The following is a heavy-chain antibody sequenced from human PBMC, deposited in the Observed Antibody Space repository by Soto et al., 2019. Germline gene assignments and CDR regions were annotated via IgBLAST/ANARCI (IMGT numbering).Heavy chain of an antibody. V-gene: IGHV3-23*01. D-gene: IGHD1-26*01. CDR1: GFTFSSYA. Sequence: TGGSLRLSCAASGFTFSSYAMSWVRQAPGKGLEWVSAISGSGGSTYYADSVKGRFTISRDNSKNTLYLQMNSLRAEDTAVYYCAKDFPADIVGATKANYFDYWGQGTLVTVSS. CDR3: AKDFPADIVGATKANYFDY. J-gene: IGHJ4*02. CDR2: ISGSGGST.